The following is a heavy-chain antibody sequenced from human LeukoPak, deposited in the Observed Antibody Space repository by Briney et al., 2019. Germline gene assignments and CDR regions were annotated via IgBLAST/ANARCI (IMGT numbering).Heavy chain of an antibody. J-gene: IGHJ3*02. CDR3: ARDGSESLAFDI. CDR1: GYTFTSYS. D-gene: IGHD3-10*01. Sequence: ASVKVSRKASGYTFTSYSFSWVRPAPGQGVGWVGWISAYHGNTNHAQKLQGRVTMTTDTSTSTAYMELRSLRSDDTAVYYCARDGSESLAFDIWGQGTMVTVSS. CDR2: ISAYHGNT. V-gene: IGHV1-18*01.